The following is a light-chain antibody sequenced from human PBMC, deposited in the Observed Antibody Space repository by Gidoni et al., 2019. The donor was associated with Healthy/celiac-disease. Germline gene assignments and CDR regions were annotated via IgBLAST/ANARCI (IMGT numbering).Light chain of an antibody. CDR1: QRISSY. V-gene: IGKV1-39*01. CDR3: QQSYSTPT. J-gene: IGKJ1*01. Sequence: DIQMTKSPSSLSASVGDRVTITCRASQRISSYLNWYQQKPGKAPKLLIYAASSLQSGVPSRFSGSGSETDFTLTISSLQPEDFATYYCQQSYSTPTFGQGTKVEIK. CDR2: AAS.